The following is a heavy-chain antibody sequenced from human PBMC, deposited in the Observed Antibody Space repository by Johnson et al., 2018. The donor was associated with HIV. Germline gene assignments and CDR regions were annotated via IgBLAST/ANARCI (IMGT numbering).Heavy chain of an antibody. CDR3: ARDPSPIVGATYAFDI. V-gene: IGHV3-30*02. D-gene: IGHD1-26*01. J-gene: IGHJ3*02. CDR2: IRYDGTNK. CDR1: GFTFSSYG. Sequence: QVQLVESGGGVVQRGGSLRLSCVASGFTFSSYGMHWVRQAPGKGLEWVAFIRYDGTNKYYADSVKGRFTVSRDNSKNTLYVEMNSLRAEDTAVYYCARDPSPIVGATYAFDIWGQGTMVTVSS.